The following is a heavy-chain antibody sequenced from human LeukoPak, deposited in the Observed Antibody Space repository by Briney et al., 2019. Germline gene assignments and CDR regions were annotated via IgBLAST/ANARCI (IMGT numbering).Heavy chain of an antibody. J-gene: IGHJ4*02. CDR3: ARGGLGIQASFDY. V-gene: IGHV1-46*01. Sequence: ASVKVSCKASGYTFTNYYLHWVRQAPGQGLEWMGIINPIGGTTTYAQKFQGRLTVTRDTSTSTVYMELSSLRPEDTAMYYCARGGLGIQASFDYWGERTLVTVSS. CDR2: INPIGGTT. D-gene: IGHD7-27*01. CDR1: GYTFTNYY.